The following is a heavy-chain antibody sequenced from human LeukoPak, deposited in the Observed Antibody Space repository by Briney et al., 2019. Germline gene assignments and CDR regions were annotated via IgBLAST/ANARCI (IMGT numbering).Heavy chain of an antibody. J-gene: IGHJ6*02. Sequence: GGSLRLSCAASGFTFSSYEMNWVRQAPGKGLEWVAYISSSGSTIYYADSVKGRFTISRDNAKSSLYLQMNSLRAEDTAVYYCARDEKITMTFKYYYYGMDVWGQGTTVTVS. CDR3: ARDEKITMTFKYYYYGMDV. D-gene: IGHD3-22*01. V-gene: IGHV3-48*03. CDR2: ISSSGSTI. CDR1: GFTFSSYE.